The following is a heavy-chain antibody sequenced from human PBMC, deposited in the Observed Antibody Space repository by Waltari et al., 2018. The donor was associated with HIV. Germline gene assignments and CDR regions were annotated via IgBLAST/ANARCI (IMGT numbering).Heavy chain of an antibody. D-gene: IGHD1-26*01. Sequence: EVQLLESGGGLVQPGGSLRLSCEASGFTFSRYAMTWVRQARGKGLECVAGISASGDTTHFADSVKGRFTISRDNSRNNLYLQMNSLRVEDTAVYFCAKDLVGLWYFDVWGRGTLVTVSS. J-gene: IGHJ2*01. CDR3: AKDLVGLWYFDV. CDR2: ISASGDTT. V-gene: IGHV3-23*01. CDR1: GFTFSRYA.